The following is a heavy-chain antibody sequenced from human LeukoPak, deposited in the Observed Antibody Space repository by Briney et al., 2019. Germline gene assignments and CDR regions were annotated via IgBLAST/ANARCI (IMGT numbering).Heavy chain of an antibody. Sequence: PGGSLRLSCAASGFSFNTFWMSWVRQAPGKGLEWVANIKQDGNEKYYADSVKGRFTISRDNGKNSLDLQMNSLRADDTAFYYCARDTLGEGEDANYAVYYFDYWGQGTVVTVSS. CDR2: IKQDGNEK. CDR3: ARDTLGEGEDANYAVYYFDY. J-gene: IGHJ4*02. CDR1: GFSFNTFW. V-gene: IGHV3-7*01. D-gene: IGHD4/OR15-4a*01.